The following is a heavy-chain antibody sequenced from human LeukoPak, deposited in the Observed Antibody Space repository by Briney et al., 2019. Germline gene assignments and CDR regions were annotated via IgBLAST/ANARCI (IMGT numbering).Heavy chain of an antibody. CDR2: IHYGGTT. CDR3: ARSIIPVASRFDY. J-gene: IGHJ4*02. CDR1: GGSIRSYY. D-gene: IGHD2-2*01. Sequence: SETLSLTCTVSGGSIRSYYWSWIRQPPGKGLEWIGYIHYGGTTNYNPSLKSRVTISVDTSKNQFSLKLSSVTAADTATYYCARSIIPVASRFDYWGQGTLVSVSS. V-gene: IGHV4-59*08.